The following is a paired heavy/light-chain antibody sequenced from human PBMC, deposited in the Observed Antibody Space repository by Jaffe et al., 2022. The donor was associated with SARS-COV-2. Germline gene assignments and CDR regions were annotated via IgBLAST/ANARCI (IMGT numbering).Light chain of an antibody. CDR2: LGS. V-gene: IGKV2-28*01. CDR3: MQALQTPLT. CDR1: QSLLYSNGHSY. Sequence: EIVMTQSPLSLPVTPGEPASISCRSSQSLLYSNGHSYLDWYLQKPGQSPQLLIYLGSNRASGVPDRFSGSGSGTDFTLKISRVEAEDVGVYYCMQALQTPLTFGGGTKVEIK. J-gene: IGKJ4*01.
Heavy chain of an antibody. Sequence: EVELVDSGGALVQPGGSLRLSCAASGFTFSNYWMHWVRQAPGKGLVWVSRLNTDGTTTTYADSVKGRFTISRDNAKNTLYLQMNSLRAEDTAVYYCARGGSGSYRIDYWGQGTLVTVSS. CDR3: ARGGSGSYRIDY. CDR2: LNTDGTTT. CDR1: GFTFSNYW. V-gene: IGHV3-74*01. J-gene: IGHJ4*02. D-gene: IGHD3-10*01.